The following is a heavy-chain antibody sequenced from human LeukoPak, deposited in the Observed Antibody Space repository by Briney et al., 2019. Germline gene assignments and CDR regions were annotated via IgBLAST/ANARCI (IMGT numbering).Heavy chain of an antibody. D-gene: IGHD1-26*01. J-gene: IGHJ5*02. CDR3: AKDRDRVGATEGWFDP. Sequence: GGSLRLSCAASGVTVNNNYMNWVRQAPGKGLEWVSLVDSGNNTFYADSVKGRFTISRDDSKNTLYLQMNSLRAEDTAVYYCAKDRDRVGATEGWFDPWGQGTLVTVSS. V-gene: IGHV3-53*01. CDR2: VDSGNNT. CDR1: GVTVNNNY.